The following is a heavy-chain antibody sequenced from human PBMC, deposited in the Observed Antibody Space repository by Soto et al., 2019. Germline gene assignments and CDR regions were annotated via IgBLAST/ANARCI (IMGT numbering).Heavy chain of an antibody. Sequence: QVQLQESGPGLVKPSETLSLTCTVSSDSITNYYWTWVRQPPGKGLEWIGYIHDSGRSNYNPSLKSRVKTSVETPKKQFSLTLNSVPTADTAVFYCARVGGTRGWYWGQGTLVTVSS. CDR2: IHDSGRS. D-gene: IGHD2-15*01. CDR1: SDSITNYY. J-gene: IGHJ4*02. V-gene: IGHV4-59*01. CDR3: ARVGGTRGWY.